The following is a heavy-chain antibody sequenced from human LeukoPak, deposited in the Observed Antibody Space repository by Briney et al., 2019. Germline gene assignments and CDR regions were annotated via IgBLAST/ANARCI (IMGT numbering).Heavy chain of an antibody. V-gene: IGHV4-59*08. J-gene: IGHJ3*02. Sequence: SETLSLTCTVSGGSISSYYWSWIRQPPGKGLEWIGYIYYSGSTNYDPSLKSRVTISVDTSKNQFSLKLSSVTAADTAVYYCARTYYYGSGSYHNGAFDIWGQGTMVTVSS. CDR2: IYYSGST. D-gene: IGHD3-10*01. CDR3: ARTYYYGSGSYHNGAFDI. CDR1: GGSISSYY.